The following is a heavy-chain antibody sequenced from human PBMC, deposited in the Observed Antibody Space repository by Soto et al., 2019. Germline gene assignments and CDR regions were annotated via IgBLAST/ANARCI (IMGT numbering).Heavy chain of an antibody. D-gene: IGHD3-3*01. V-gene: IGHV3-21*01. J-gene: IGHJ2*01. CDR3: ARDPPAPELEWFKKPNWYFDL. CDR2: ISSSSSYI. CDR1: GFTFSSYS. Sequence: GGSLRLSCAASGFTFSSYSMNWVRQAPGKGLEWVSSISSSSSYIYYADSVKGRFTISRDNAKNSLYLQMNSLRAEDTAVYYCARDPPAPELEWFKKPNWYFDLWGRGTLVTVSS.